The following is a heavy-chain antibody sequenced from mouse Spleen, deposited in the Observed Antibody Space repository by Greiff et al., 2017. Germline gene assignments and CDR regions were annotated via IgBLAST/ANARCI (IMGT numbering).Heavy chain of an antibody. CDR2: ISSGGSYT. V-gene: IGHV5-9-3*01. J-gene: IGHJ2*01. D-gene: IGHD4-1*01. Sequence: EVQLVESGGGLVKPGGSLKLSCAASGFTFSSYAMSWVRQTPEKRLEWVATISSGGSYTYYPDSVKGRFTISRDNAKNTLYLQMSSLRSEDTAMYYCARHMGLTYYFDYWGQGTTLTVSS. CDR3: ARHMGLTYYFDY. CDR1: GFTFSSYA.